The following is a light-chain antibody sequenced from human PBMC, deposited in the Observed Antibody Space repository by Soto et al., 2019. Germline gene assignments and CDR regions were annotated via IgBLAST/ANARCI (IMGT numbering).Light chain of an antibody. J-gene: IGLJ1*01. V-gene: IGLV1-44*01. CDR2: STN. CDR1: SSNIGSNT. CDR3: AAWDDSLNGRYV. Sequence: QSVLTQPPSASGTPGQRVTISCSGSSSNIGSNTVNWYQQLPGTAPKLLIYSTNKRPSGAPDPFSGSKSGTSASLAISGLQAEDEADYYFAAWDDSLNGRYVFGTGTKLTVL.